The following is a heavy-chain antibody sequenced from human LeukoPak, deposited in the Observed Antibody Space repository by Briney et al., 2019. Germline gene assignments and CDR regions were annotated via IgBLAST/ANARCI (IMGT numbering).Heavy chain of an antibody. CDR1: GYTLTGYY. Sequence: ASVKVSCKASGYTLTGYYMHWVRQAPGQGLEWLGWLNPNTGGTNYAQKFQGRVTMTRDTSITTAYMDLSSLGSDGTAIYYCARQYGDDRYNWFDPWGQGTLVTVSS. D-gene: IGHD4-17*01. J-gene: IGHJ5*02. CDR3: ARQYGDDRYNWFDP. V-gene: IGHV1-2*02. CDR2: LNPNTGGT.